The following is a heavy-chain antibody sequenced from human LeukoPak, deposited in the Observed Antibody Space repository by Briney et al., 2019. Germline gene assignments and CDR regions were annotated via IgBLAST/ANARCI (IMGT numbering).Heavy chain of an antibody. D-gene: IGHD7-27*01. CDR2: INHSGST. V-gene: IGHV4-34*01. CDR3: AGNWGLKDGGAFDI. Sequence: SETLSLTCAVYGGSSSGYYWSWIRQPPGKGLEWIGEINHSGSTNYNPSLKSRVTISVDTSKNQFSLKLSSVTAADTAVYYCAGNWGLKDGGAFDIWGQGTMVTVSS. J-gene: IGHJ3*02. CDR1: GGSSSGYY.